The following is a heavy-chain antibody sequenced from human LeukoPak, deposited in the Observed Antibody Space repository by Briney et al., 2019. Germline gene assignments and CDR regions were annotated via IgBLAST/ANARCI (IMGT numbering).Heavy chain of an antibody. CDR1: GFTFDKAW. V-gene: IGHV3-21*01. CDR2: ISSSSSYM. D-gene: IGHD3-22*01. Sequence: NPGGSLRLSCAASGFTFDKAWMTWVRQAPGKGLEWVSSISSSSSYMYYADSVKGRFTISRDNAKNSLYLQMNSLRAEDTAVYYCARGRPANRYYYDSSGYYGDYYMDVWGKGTTVTVSS. CDR3: ARGRPANRYYYDSSGYYGDYYMDV. J-gene: IGHJ6*03.